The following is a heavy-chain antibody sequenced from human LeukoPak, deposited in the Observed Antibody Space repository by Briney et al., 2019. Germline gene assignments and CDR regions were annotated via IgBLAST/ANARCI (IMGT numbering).Heavy chain of an antibody. Sequence: GGSLRLSCAASGFTLSSYGMHWVRQAPGKGLEWVAVIWYDGSNKYYADSVKGRFTISRDNSKNTLYLQMNSLRAEDTAVYYCAKAGSGSYYFDYWGQGTLVTVSS. CDR2: IWYDGSNK. J-gene: IGHJ4*02. CDR1: GFTLSSYG. V-gene: IGHV3-30*02. D-gene: IGHD1-26*01. CDR3: AKAGSGSYYFDY.